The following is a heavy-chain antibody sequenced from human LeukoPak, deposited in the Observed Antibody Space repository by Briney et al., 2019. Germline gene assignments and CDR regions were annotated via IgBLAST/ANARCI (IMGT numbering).Heavy chain of an antibody. CDR1: GFTFSSYW. Sequence: GGSLRLSCAASGFTFSSYWMSWVRQAPGKGLEWVANIKQDGSEKYYVDSVKGRFTISRDNAKNSLYLQMNSLRAEDTAVYYCARDLNYCSGGSCYNRYFDYWGQGTLVTVSS. CDR2: IKQDGSEK. V-gene: IGHV3-7*01. CDR3: ARDLNYCSGGSCYNRYFDY. J-gene: IGHJ4*02. D-gene: IGHD2-15*01.